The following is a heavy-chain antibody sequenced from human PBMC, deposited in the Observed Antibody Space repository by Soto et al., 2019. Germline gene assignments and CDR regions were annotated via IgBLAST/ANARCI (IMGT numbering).Heavy chain of an antibody. CDR1: GGTFSSYT. V-gene: IGHV1-69*02. D-gene: IGHD3-22*01. J-gene: IGHJ4*02. CDR3: ADDSSGYYYGY. CDR2: IIPILGIA. Sequence: QVRLVQSGAEVKKPGSSVKVSCKASGGTFSSYTISWVRQAPGQGLEWMGRIIPILGIANYAQKFQGRVTITADKSTSTAYMELSSLRSEDTAVYYCADDSSGYYYGYWGQGTLVTVSS.